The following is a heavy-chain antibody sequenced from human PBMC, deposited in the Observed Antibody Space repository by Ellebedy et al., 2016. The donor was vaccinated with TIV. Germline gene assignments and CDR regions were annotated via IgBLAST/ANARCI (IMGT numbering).Heavy chain of an antibody. CDR2: INPSGGGT. CDR1: GYTFPSYY. J-gene: IGHJ3*01. V-gene: IGHV1-46*01. D-gene: IGHD1-26*01. CDR3: AKEIRTGSGAGFDV. Sequence: AASVKVSCKASGYTFPSYYMHWVRQAPGQGLEWMGLINPSGGGTTYAQKFQGRVTMTTDTSTSTVYMDLSSLRSEDTAVYYCAKEIRTGSGAGFDVWGQGTMVTVSS.